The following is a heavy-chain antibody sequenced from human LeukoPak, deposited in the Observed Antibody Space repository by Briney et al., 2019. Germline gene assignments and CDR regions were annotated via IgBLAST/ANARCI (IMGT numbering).Heavy chain of an antibody. D-gene: IGHD3-22*01. V-gene: IGHV3-72*01. CDR2: ARNKVNSYTT. CDR1: GFTFSDHY. CDR3: ARSHYQSSDYFDEDAFDI. J-gene: IGHJ3*02. Sequence: PGGSLRLSCAASGFTFSDHYMDWVRQAPGKGLEWVGRARNKVNSYTTEYAAAVQGRFSISRDDSKNPLYLQLNSLKTEDTALYYCARSHYQSSDYFDEDAFDIWGQGTMVTVSS.